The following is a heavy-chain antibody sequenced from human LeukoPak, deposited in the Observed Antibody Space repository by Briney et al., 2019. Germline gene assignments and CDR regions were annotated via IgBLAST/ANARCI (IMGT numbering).Heavy chain of an antibody. CDR3: ARLRDGYNSYYYYYGMDV. V-gene: IGHV5-51*01. J-gene: IGHJ6*02. Sequence: GASLKISCKGSGYSFTSYWIGWVRPLPGKGLEWMGIIYPGDSDTRYSPSFQGQVTISADKSISTAYLQWSSLKASDTAMYYCARLRDGYNSYYYYYGMDVWGQGTTVTVSS. D-gene: IGHD5-24*01. CDR2: IYPGDSDT. CDR1: GYSFTSYW.